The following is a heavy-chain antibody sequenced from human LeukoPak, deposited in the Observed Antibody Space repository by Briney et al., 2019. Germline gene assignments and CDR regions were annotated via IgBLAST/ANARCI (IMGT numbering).Heavy chain of an antibody. J-gene: IGHJ1*01. CDR1: GFTVSNNY. D-gene: IGHD6-13*01. CDR2: IYSGGNT. CDR3: ARFNEQQMYFQH. V-gene: IGHV3-53*01. Sequence: GGSLRLSCEAPGFTVSNNYMSWVRQAPGKGLEWVSVIYSGGNTYHADSVKGRFTISRDNSKNTVYLQVNSLRAEDTAVYYCARFNEQQMYFQHWGQGTPVIVSS.